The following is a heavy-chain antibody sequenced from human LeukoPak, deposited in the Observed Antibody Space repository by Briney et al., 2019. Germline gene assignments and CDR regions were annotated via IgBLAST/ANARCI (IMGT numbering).Heavy chain of an antibody. Sequence: GGSLRLSCAASGFTFSSYDMHWVRQATGKGLEWVSAIGTAGGTYYPGSVKGRFTISRENAKNSLYLQMNSLRAGDTAVYYCARGNAYCGGDCSRNDAFDIWGQGTMVTVSS. CDR1: GFTFSSYD. D-gene: IGHD2-21*02. CDR3: ARGNAYCGGDCSRNDAFDI. J-gene: IGHJ3*02. V-gene: IGHV3-13*04. CDR2: IGTAGGT.